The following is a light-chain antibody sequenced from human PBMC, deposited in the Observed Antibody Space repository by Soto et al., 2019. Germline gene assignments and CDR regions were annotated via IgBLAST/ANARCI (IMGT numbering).Light chain of an antibody. CDR3: QQYHSYWT. Sequence: DIQMNQSPSTLSASVGDRVTITCRASESISRWLAWYQQKPGKPPNLLIYKASTLGSGVPSRFSGTGSGTEFTLTISSLQPDDFATYYCQQYHSYWTFGQGTKVDIK. CDR2: KAS. V-gene: IGKV1-5*03. CDR1: ESISRW. J-gene: IGKJ1*01.